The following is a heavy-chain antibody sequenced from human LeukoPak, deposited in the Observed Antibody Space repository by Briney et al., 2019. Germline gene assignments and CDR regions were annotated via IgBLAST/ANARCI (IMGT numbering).Heavy chain of an antibody. CDR2: FDPEDGET. CDR1: GYSFTSYW. D-gene: IGHD1-26*01. Sequence: GESLKISCKGSGYSFTSYWIGWVRQAPGKGLEWMGGFDPEDGETIYAQKFQGRVTMTEDTSTDTAYMELSSLRSEDTAVYYCASEIVGATRSFDIWGQGTMVTVSS. V-gene: IGHV1-24*01. CDR3: ASEIVGATRSFDI. J-gene: IGHJ3*02.